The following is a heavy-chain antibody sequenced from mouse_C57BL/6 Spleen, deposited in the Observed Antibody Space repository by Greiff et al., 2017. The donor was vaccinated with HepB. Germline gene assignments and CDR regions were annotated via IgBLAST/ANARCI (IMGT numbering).Heavy chain of an antibody. CDR1: GYTFTDYE. Sequence: VKLQESGAELVRPGASVTLSCKASGYTFTDYEMHWVKQTPVHGLEWIGAIDPETGGTAYNQKFKGKAILTADKSSSTAYMELRSLTSEDSAVYYCTRKSITTGYYWGQGTTLTVSS. D-gene: IGHD1-1*01. CDR3: TRKSITTGYY. J-gene: IGHJ2*01. CDR2: IDPETGGT. V-gene: IGHV1-15*01.